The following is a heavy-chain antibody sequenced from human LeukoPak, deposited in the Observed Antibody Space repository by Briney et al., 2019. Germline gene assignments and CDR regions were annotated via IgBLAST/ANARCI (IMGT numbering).Heavy chain of an antibody. Sequence: AGGSLRLSRAASGFTFSSYSMNWVRQAPGKGLEWVSSISSSSTYIYYADSVKGRFTISRDNAKNSMYLQMNSLRGEDTAVYYCARESFSGWYDDDWGKGTLVTASS. D-gene: IGHD6-19*01. V-gene: IGHV3-21*06. CDR3: ARESFSGWYDDD. CDR1: GFTFSSYS. J-gene: IGHJ4*02. CDR2: ISSSSTYI.